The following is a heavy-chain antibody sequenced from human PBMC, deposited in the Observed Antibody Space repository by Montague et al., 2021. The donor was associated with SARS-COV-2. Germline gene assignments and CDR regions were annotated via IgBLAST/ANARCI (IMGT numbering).Heavy chain of an antibody. J-gene: IGHJ6*03. D-gene: IGHD3-10*01. Sequence: SETLSLTCAVHGGSFSTYSWNWIRQPPGKGLEWIGEIHHGGSTNYNPSLKTRVTISADTSNNQFSLKLSSVAAADTAVYYCARLGDGVVPSPILGVGPYYFYSYMGVWDTGTTVTVAS. CDR1: GGSFSTYS. V-gene: IGHV4-34*01. CDR2: IHHGGST. CDR3: ARLGDGVVPSPILGVGPYYFYSYMGV.